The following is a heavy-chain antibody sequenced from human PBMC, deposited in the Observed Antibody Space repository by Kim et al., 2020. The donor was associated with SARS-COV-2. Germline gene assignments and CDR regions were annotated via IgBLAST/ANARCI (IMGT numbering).Heavy chain of an antibody. CDR1: GFIFSSSA. Sequence: GGALRLSCEASGFIFSSSAMTWVRQAPGKGLEWVSAISPARNTVYYADAVKGRFTTSRDNPKSTVFLHMNSLRAEDTAIYYCAKNYGASVSYDFWGQGTL. CDR2: ISPARNTV. D-gene: IGHD4-17*01. CDR3: AKNYGASVSYDF. V-gene: IGHV3-23*01. J-gene: IGHJ4*02.